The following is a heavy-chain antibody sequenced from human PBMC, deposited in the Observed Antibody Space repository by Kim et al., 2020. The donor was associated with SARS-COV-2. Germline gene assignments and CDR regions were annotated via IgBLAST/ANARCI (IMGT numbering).Heavy chain of an antibody. CDR2: IYYSGST. CDR3: ATKLTSLFDY. Sequence: SETLSLTCTVSGGSISSSSYYWGWIRQPPGKGLEWIGSIYYSGSTYYNPSLKSRVTISVDTSKNQFSLKLSSVTAADTAVYYCATKLTSLFDYWGQGTLVTVSS. D-gene: IGHD1-20*01. CDR1: GGSISSSSYY. V-gene: IGHV4-39*07. J-gene: IGHJ4*02.